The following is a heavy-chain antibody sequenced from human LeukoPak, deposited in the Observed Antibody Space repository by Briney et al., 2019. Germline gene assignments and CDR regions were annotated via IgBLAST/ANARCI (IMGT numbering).Heavy chain of an antibody. D-gene: IGHD4-23*01. Sequence: PGGSLRLSCAASGFTFGDYYMSWIRQAPGKGLEWVAVISYDGSNKYYADSVKGRFTISRDNSKNTLYLQMNSLRAEDTAVYYCAKETIGDYGGNSDFDYWGQGTLVTVSS. V-gene: IGHV3-30*18. J-gene: IGHJ4*02. CDR2: ISYDGSNK. CDR3: AKETIGDYGGNSDFDY. CDR1: GFTFGDYY.